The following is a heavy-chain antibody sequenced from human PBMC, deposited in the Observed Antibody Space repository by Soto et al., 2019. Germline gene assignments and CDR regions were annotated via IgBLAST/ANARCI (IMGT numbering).Heavy chain of an antibody. J-gene: IGHJ6*02. CDR2: IHSDGSTT. V-gene: IGHV3-74*01. Sequence: EVRLVESGGGLVQHGGSLRLSCGASGFTLSDYWMHWVRQDPGKGLVWVSRIHSDGSTTNYADSVKGRFTISRDDAKNTLYLQMSGLRAEDTAVYYCARGINGHYGKDVWGQGTTVTVS. CDR1: GFTLSDYW. CDR3: ARGINGHYGKDV. D-gene: IGHD3-10*01.